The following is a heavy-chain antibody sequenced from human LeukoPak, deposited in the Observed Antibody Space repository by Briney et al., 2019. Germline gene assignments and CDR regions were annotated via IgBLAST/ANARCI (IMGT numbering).Heavy chain of an antibody. CDR3: ARGQLWLLGYYYYMDV. Sequence: SQTLSLTCAISGDSVSSNSAAWNWIRQSPSRGLEWLGRTYYRSKWYNDYAVSVKSRITINPDTSKYQFSLQLNSVTPEDTAVYYCARGQLWLLGYYYYMDVWGKGTTVTVSS. J-gene: IGHJ6*03. CDR1: GDSVSSNSAA. CDR2: TYYRSKWYN. V-gene: IGHV6-1*01. D-gene: IGHD5-18*01.